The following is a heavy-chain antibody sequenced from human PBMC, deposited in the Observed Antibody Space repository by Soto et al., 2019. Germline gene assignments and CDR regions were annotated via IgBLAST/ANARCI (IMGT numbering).Heavy chain of an antibody. CDR1: GGSVTNFY. D-gene: IGHD2-21*02. V-gene: IGHV4-39*01. CDR3: ARHFTQVTYYFYMDV. J-gene: IGHJ6*03. CDR2: IFYSGNT. Sequence: QLQLQESGPGLVKPSETLSLTCTVSGGSVTNFYWTWVRQPPGKGLEWIGSIFYSGNTYYNPSPRRRVTISIDTAKNQFSLNLSSVTAADTALYYCARHFTQVTYYFYMDVWGGGTTVTVSS.